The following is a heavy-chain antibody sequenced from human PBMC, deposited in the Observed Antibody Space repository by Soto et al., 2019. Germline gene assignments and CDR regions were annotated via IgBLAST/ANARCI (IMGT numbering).Heavy chain of an antibody. D-gene: IGHD3-10*01. J-gene: IGHJ4*02. CDR3: ARAPKFPMAWGSDFDN. CDR1: GYTFTSYG. Sequence: ASVKVSCKASGYTFTSYGISWVRQAPGQGLEWMGWISAYNGNTNYAQKLQGRVTMTTDTSTSTAYMELRSLRSDDTAVYYCARAPKFPMAWGSDFDNRGQRTLLTVSS. CDR2: ISAYNGNT. V-gene: IGHV1-18*01.